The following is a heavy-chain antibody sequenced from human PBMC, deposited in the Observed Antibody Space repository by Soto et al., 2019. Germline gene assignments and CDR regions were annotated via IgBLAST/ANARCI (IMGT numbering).Heavy chain of an antibody. Sequence: SSTXSLTCTVSVCSIIIGYYYLSWIRQPPGNVREWIGYIYYSGTTYYNPSLKSRLSISLDTPKNQFSLKLSSVTAADTAVYYCARPYYESSDYYVGRKIFDQWGQGTLVNV. CDR3: ARPYYESSDYYVGRKIFDQ. D-gene: IGHD3-22*01. CDR2: IYYSGTT. J-gene: IGHJ4*02. CDR1: VCSIIIGYYY. V-gene: IGHV4-30-4*01.